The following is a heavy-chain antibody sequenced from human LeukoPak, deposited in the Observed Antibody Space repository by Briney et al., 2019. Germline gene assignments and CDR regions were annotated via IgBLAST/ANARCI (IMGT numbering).Heavy chain of an antibody. J-gene: IGHJ5*02. Sequence: GGSLRLSCAASAFTFSSSWMSWVRQAPGKGLEWVSYISSSSSTIYYADSVKGRFTISRDNAKNSLYLQMNSLRAEDTAVYYCARYSAHCSGGSCYNWFDPWGQGTLVTVSS. CDR2: ISSSSSTI. D-gene: IGHD2-15*01. CDR3: ARYSAHCSGGSCYNWFDP. CDR1: AFTFSSSW. V-gene: IGHV3-48*01.